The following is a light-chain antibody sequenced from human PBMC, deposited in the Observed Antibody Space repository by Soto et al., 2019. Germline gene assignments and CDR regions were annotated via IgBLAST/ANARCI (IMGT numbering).Light chain of an antibody. CDR3: AAWDDSLNGPRYV. Sequence: QPVLTQPPSASGTPGQRVTISCSGSSSNIGSNTVNWYQQLPGTAPKLLIYSNNQRPSGVPDRFSGSKSGTSASLAIRGLQSEDEADYYCAAWDDSLNGPRYVFGTGTKVTV. V-gene: IGLV1-44*01. J-gene: IGLJ1*01. CDR2: SNN. CDR1: SSNIGSNT.